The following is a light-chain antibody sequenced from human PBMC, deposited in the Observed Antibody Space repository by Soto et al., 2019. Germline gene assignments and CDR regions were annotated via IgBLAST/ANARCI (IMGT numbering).Light chain of an antibody. CDR2: GAY. J-gene: IGKJ1*01. Sequence: EIVLTQSPVTLSLSPGERATLSCRASQSVSSSYLAWYQQKPGQAPRLLLYGAYIRATGIPDRSSSSGAGTDFTLTSSRLEPEDFAVYYRQQYGSSRWTFGQGTKVDIK. V-gene: IGKV3-20*01. CDR1: QSVSSSY. CDR3: QQYGSSRWT.